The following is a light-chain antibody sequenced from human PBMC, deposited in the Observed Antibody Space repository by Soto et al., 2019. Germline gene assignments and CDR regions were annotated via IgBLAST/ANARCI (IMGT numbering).Light chain of an antibody. V-gene: IGKV3-11*01. CDR3: QQRHMWPIT. CDR2: GAS. Sequence: VVLTHSPATLSFSPGEIATLSFRASQSVDTYLAWYQQKPGQAPRLLIYGASTRATGIPARFSGSGSGTDFTLTISSLEPEDSAVYYCQQRHMWPITFGQGTRLEIK. J-gene: IGKJ5*01. CDR1: QSVDTY.